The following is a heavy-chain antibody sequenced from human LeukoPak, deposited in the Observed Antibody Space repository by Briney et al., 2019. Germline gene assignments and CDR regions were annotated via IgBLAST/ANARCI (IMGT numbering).Heavy chain of an antibody. J-gene: IGHJ4*02. CDR2: INTNTGNP. CDR3: ASFRWGEAGMFDY. V-gene: IGHV7-4-1*02. D-gene: IGHD6-19*01. CDR1: GYIFSSYD. Sequence: GASVKVSCKASGYIFSSYDITWVRQAPGQGLEWMGWINTNTGNPTYAQGFTGRFVFSLDTSVSTAYLQISSLKAEDTAVYYCASFRWGEAGMFDYWGQGTLVTVSS.